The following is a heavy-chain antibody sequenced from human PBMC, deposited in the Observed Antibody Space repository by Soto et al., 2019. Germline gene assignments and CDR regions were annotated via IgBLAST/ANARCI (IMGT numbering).Heavy chain of an antibody. CDR2: IYHTGNT. CDR1: GGSINNIRSY. V-gene: IGHV4-39*01. J-gene: IGHJ5*02. D-gene: IGHD3-22*01. Sequence: SETLSLTCTVGGGSINNIRSYCARIRQPPGKGLEWIGSIYHTGNTYYNPSLRSRVTISVDTSKNQFSLKLTSVTAADTAVYYCARDYYDSSDYTTNWFDPWGQGTLVTVS. CDR3: ARDYYDSSDYTTNWFDP.